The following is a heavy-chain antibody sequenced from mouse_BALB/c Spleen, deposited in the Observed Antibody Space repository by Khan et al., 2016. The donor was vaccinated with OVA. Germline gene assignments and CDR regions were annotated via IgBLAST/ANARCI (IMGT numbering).Heavy chain of an antibody. CDR3: SRDGYSPWFAY. CDR2: IDPETGNT. D-gene: IGHD2-3*01. V-gene: IGHV14-1*02. Sequence: MQLEESGAELVRPGASVNLSCKASGYNIKDYCMHWVKQRPEQGLEWIGWIDPETGNTKYDQKFQGKASITSDKSSNTAYLRLSSLTSEDTAVYYCSRDGYSPWFAYWGQGTPVTVSA. CDR1: GYNIKDYC. J-gene: IGHJ3*01.